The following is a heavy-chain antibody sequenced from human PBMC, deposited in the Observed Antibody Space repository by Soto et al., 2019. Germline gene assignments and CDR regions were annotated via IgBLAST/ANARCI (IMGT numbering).Heavy chain of an antibody. CDR1: GFTFSNYA. D-gene: IGHD1-20*01. V-gene: IGHV3-23*01. CDR2: ISGNGDNT. CDR3: AKDRITGTTHWFDP. Sequence: GGSLRLSCAASGFTFSNYAMHWIRQAPGKGLEWISTISGNGDNTYYADSVKGRFTISRDNSKNTLYLQMNSLRAEDTAVYYCAKDRITGTTHWFDPWGQGTLVTVSS. J-gene: IGHJ5*02.